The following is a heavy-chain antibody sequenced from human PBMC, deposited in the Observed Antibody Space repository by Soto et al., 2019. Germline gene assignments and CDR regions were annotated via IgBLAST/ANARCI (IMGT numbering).Heavy chain of an antibody. J-gene: IGHJ4*02. CDR3: ARFDRGYFEY. CDR1: GYSFTSYW. V-gene: IGHV5-51*01. D-gene: IGHD3-9*01. Sequence: PGESLKISCKGSGYSFTSYWIGWVRQMPGKGLEWMGILDPGDSDTRYSPSFPGQVTISADKSISTAFLQWSSLKASDTAMHDCARFDRGYFEYWGQGTLVTVSS. CDR2: LDPGDSDT.